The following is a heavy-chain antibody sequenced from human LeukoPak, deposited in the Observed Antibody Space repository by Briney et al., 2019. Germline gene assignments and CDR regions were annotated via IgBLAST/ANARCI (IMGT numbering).Heavy chain of an antibody. CDR2: IKSKTDGGTT. J-gene: IGHJ4*02. V-gene: IGHV3-15*01. CDR1: GFTFSSYS. CDR3: TRDQTPYY. Sequence: GGSLRLSCAASGFTFSSYSMNWVRQAPGKGLEWVGRIKSKTDGGTTDYAALVKGRFTLSRDDSKNTLYLQMNSLKTEDTAVYYCTRDQTPYYWGQGTLVTVSS.